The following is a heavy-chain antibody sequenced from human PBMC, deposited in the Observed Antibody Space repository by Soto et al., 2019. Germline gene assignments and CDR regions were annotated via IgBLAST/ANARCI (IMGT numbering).Heavy chain of an antibody. CDR1: CCSIRSGGYY. V-gene: IGHV4-31*03. CDR2: IYYSGST. CDR3: AREDHDYSNYVSRRGMDV. J-gene: IGHJ6*02. Sequence: SSETPSLTRPFSCCSIRSGGYYLSLIPQHPGKGLEWIGYIYYSGSTYYNPSLKSRVTISVDTSKNQFSLKLSSVTAADTAVYYCAREDHDYSNYVSRRGMDVWGQGTTVTVSS. D-gene: IGHD4-4*01.